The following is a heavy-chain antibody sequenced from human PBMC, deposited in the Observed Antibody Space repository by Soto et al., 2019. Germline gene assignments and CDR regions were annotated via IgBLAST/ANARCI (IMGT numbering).Heavy chain of an antibody. V-gene: IGHV1-46*03. D-gene: IGHD2-15*01. Sequence: VQLVQSGAEVKRPGASVKISCKASGDTLSTYYMHWARQAPGQGLEWMGIINPRSGKTNYPQKSQGSVTMPRATSTTTVYMALSTLRSEDTAMYYCARGVGYSDSGGYPFDYWGQGTMVTVSS. CDR3: ARGVGYSDSGGYPFDY. CDR1: GDTLSTYY. CDR2: INPRSGKT. J-gene: IGHJ4*02.